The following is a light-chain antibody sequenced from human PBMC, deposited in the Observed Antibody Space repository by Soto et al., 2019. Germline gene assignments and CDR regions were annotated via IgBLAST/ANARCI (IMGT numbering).Light chain of an antibody. Sequence: EIVFTQSPGTLSLSPGERATLSCRASQSVSSTYVAWYQQKPGQAPRLLIYGASSRATGIPDRFGGSGSGTDFTLTISRLEPEDFAVYYCQQCGSPPWTFGQGTKVAIK. V-gene: IGKV3-20*01. CDR1: QSVSSTY. J-gene: IGKJ1*01. CDR2: GAS. CDR3: QQCGSPPWT.